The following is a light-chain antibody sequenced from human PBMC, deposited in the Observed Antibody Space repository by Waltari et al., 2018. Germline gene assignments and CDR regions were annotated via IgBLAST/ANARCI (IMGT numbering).Light chain of an antibody. J-gene: IGLJ2*01. CDR1: RSNSGNYA. V-gene: IGLV1-36*01. Sequence: QSVLTQTPSVSEAPRQRVPIPRSGSRSNSGNYAVNRYQQVPGKAPKLLVFADDLLPSGVSDRFSGSKSGTSASLAISGLRSEDEGVYFCAAWDDSLKGVLFGGGTKLTVL. CDR2: ADD. CDR3: AAWDDSLKGVL.